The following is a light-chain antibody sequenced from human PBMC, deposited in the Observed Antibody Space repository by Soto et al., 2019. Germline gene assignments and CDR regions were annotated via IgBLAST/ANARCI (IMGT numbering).Light chain of an antibody. V-gene: IGKV3-11*01. CDR3: QQRSNWPP. CDR2: DAS. CDR1: QSVSSY. J-gene: IGKJ3*01. Sequence: EIVLTQSPATLSLSPGERATLSCRASQSVSSYLAWYQQKPGQAPRLLIYDASNRATGIPARFSGSGSGTDFTLTISSLEPEDFAVYYCQQRSNWPPFGPVTKVDIK.